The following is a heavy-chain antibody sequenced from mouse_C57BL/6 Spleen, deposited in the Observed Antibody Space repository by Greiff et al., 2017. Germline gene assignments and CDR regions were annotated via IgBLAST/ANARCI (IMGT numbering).Heavy chain of an antibody. Sequence: VQLQQPGAELVKPGASVKLSCKASGYTFTSYWMQWVKQRPGQGLEWIGEIDPSDSYTNYNQKFKGKATLTVDTSSSTAYMQLSSLTSEDSAVYYCARNYYGNSYFDYWGQGTTHAVSS. CDR1: GYTFTSYW. CDR2: IDPSDSYT. D-gene: IGHD2-1*01. V-gene: IGHV1-50*01. J-gene: IGHJ2*01. CDR3: ARNYYGNSYFDY.